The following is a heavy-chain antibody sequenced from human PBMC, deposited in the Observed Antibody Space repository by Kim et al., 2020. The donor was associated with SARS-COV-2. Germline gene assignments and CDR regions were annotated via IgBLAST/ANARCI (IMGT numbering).Heavy chain of an antibody. V-gene: IGHV3-30*18. CDR2: ISYDGNNK. CDR3: AKEGQQLVLTHGMDV. CDR1: GFTFSGYG. J-gene: IGHJ6*02. D-gene: IGHD6-13*01. Sequence: GGSLRLSCAASGFTFSGYGMHWVRQAPGKGLEWVAVISYDGNNKYYADSVKGRFTISRDSSKNTMYLQMNSLRGEDTAVYYCAKEGQQLVLTHGMDVWGQGTMVTVSS.